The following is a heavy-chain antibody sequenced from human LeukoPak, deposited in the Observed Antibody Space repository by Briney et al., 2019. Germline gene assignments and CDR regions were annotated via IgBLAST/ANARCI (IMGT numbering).Heavy chain of an antibody. Sequence: PSETLSLTCTVSGGSINNYYWSWLRQPAGKGLEWIGRVFASGTTKFNPSLPSRVTMSVDTSKNHFSLKLPSVTAADTAVYYCARNYGGGWGGHHYYFYMDVWGRGTTVTVSS. J-gene: IGHJ6*03. D-gene: IGHD1-7*01. CDR2: VFASGTT. CDR1: GGSINNYY. V-gene: IGHV4-4*07. CDR3: ARNYGGGWGGHHYYFYMDV.